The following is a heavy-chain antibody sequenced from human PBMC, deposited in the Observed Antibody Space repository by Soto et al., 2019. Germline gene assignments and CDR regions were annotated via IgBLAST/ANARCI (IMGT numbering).Heavy chain of an antibody. J-gene: IGHJ4*02. CDR2: IRQDGSEK. Sequence: GGSLRLSCVGSEFTFSSNWMTWVRQAPGKGLEWVGNIRQDGSEKNYVDSVKGRFTISRDNAKNSLYLQMNSLRAEDTAVYYCAREIVVARGASYFDYWGPGTLVTVSS. CDR1: EFTFSSNW. V-gene: IGHV3-7*04. D-gene: IGHD2-2*01. CDR3: AREIVVARGASYFDY.